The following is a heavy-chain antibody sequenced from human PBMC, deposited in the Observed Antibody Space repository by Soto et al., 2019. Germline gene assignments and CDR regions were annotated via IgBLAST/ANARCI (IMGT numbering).Heavy chain of an antibody. J-gene: IGHJ4*02. D-gene: IGHD6-13*01. Sequence: RGSLLLSCAPSVFTFSNYWMDWVRQAPGKGLVWVSRIKSDGSSTSYADSVKGRFTISRDNAKNTLYLQMNSLRAEDTAVYYCARDSSSSWSSFDYWGQGTMVTVSS. V-gene: IGHV3-74*01. CDR3: ARDSSSSWSSFDY. CDR2: IKSDGSST. CDR1: VFTFSNYW.